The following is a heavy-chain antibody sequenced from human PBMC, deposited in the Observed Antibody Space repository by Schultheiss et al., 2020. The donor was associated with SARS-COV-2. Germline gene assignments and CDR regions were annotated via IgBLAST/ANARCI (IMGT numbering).Heavy chain of an antibody. Sequence: GESLKISCVASGFTFSSYAMSWVRQAPGKGLEWVSAISGTGGSTYYADSVKGRFTISRDTSKSRLYLQMNSLRAEDTATYYCAKALKLFGSGTYYWGSWGQGTLVTVSS. D-gene: IGHD3-10*01. V-gene: IGHV3-23*01. J-gene: IGHJ5*02. CDR2: ISGTGGST. CDR3: AKALKLFGSGTYYWGS. CDR1: GFTFSSYA.